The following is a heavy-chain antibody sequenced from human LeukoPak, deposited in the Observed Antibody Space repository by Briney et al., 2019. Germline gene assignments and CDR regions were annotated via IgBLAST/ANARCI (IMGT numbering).Heavy chain of an antibody. Sequence: GGSLRLSCIVAGFTFSRYWMSWVRQAPGKGLEWVANIKEDGSKKDYVDSVKGRFTISRDNAKNSLYLQMSSLRAEDTAVYYCARDEVGGSYAYWGQGTLVTVSS. D-gene: IGHD1-26*01. CDR1: GFTFSRYW. CDR2: IKEDGSKK. CDR3: ARDEVGGSYAY. J-gene: IGHJ4*02. V-gene: IGHV3-7*01.